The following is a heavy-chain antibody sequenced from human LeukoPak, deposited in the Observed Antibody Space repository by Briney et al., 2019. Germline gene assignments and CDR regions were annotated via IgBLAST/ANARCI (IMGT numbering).Heavy chain of an antibody. CDR3: ARGPRTSPRNWFDP. V-gene: IGHV4-34*01. CDR1: GGSFSGYY. Sequence: SEPLSLTCAVYGGSFSGYYWSWIRQPPGKGLEWIGEINHSGSTNYNPSLKSRVTISVDTSKNQFSLKLSSVTAADTAVYYCARGPRTSPRNWFDPWGQGTLVTVSS. J-gene: IGHJ5*02. D-gene: IGHD2-2*01. CDR2: INHSGST.